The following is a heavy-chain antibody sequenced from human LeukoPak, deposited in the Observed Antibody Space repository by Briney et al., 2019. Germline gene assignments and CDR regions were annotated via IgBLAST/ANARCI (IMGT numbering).Heavy chain of an antibody. CDR2: ISSSGSTI. J-gene: IGHJ4*02. V-gene: IGHV3-48*03. D-gene: IGHD3-3*01. CDR3: ASNREYYDFWSGYYGI. CDR1: GFTFSSYE. Sequence: GRSLRLSCAASGFTFSSYEMNWVRQAPGKGLEWVSYISSSGSTIYYADSVKGRFTISRDNAKNSLYLQMNSLRAEDTAVYYCASNREYYDFWSGYYGIWGQGTLVTVSS.